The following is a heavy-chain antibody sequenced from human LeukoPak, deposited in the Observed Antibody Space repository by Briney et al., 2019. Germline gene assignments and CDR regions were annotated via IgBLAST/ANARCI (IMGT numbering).Heavy chain of an antibody. Sequence: ASVKVSCKAAGYTFTSYGISWVRQAPGQGLEWMGWISAYNGNTNYAQKLQGRVTMTTDTSTSTAYMELRSLRSDDTAVYYCARGHYGDYPEPYNWFDPWGQGTLVTVSS. V-gene: IGHV1-18*01. CDR3: ARGHYGDYPEPYNWFDP. CDR1: GYTFTSYG. CDR2: ISAYNGNT. J-gene: IGHJ5*02. D-gene: IGHD4-17*01.